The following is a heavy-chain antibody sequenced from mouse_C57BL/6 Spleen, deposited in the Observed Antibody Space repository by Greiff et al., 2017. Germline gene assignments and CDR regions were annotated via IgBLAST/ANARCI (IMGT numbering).Heavy chain of an antibody. CDR1: GYTFTEYT. CDR2: FYPGSGSI. V-gene: IGHV1-62-2*01. J-gene: IGHJ1*03. D-gene: IGHD1-1*01. CDR3: ARHEEALITTVGWYFDV. Sequence: QVQLQQSGAELVKPGASVKLSCKASGYTFTEYTIHWVKQRSGQGLEWIGWFYPGSGSIKYNEKFKDKATLTADKSSSTVYMELSRLTSEDSAVYFCARHEEALITTVGWYFDVWGTGTTVTVSS.